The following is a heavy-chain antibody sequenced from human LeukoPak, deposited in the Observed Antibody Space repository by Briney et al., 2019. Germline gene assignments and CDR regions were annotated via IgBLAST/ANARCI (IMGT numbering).Heavy chain of an antibody. CDR3: ARGEGYGDYEYYYYYMDV. V-gene: IGHV4-61*02. CDR2: IYTSGST. Sequence: SETLSLTCTVSGDSISSGDYYWSWIRQPAGKGLEWIGRIYTSGSTNYNPSLKSRVTMSVDTSKNQFSLKLSSVTAADTAVYYCARGEGYGDYEYYYYYMDVWGKGTTVTISS. CDR1: GDSISSGDYY. D-gene: IGHD4-17*01. J-gene: IGHJ6*03.